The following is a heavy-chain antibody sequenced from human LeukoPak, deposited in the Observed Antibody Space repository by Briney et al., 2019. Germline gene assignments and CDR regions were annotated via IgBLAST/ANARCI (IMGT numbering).Heavy chain of an antibody. CDR2: FHHGGSP. CDR3: ARGLTSDKIDY. CDR1: GGSINSGDYI. V-gene: IGHV4-30-4*01. D-gene: IGHD4-17*01. Sequence: KPSETLSLTCTVSGGSINSGDYIWTWIRQPPGKGLEWIGRFHHGGSPSYNPSLQSRVTISADTSKNHFSLNLRSVSDADTAVYYCARGLTSDKIDYWGQGTLVTVSS. J-gene: IGHJ4*02.